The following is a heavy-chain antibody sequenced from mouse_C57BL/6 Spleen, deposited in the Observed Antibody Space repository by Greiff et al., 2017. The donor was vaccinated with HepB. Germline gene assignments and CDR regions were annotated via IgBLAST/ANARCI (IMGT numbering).Heavy chain of an antibody. CDR1: GYTFTSYW. J-gene: IGHJ2*01. V-gene: IGHV1-64*01. Sequence: QVQLQQSGAELVKPGASVKLSCKASGYTFTSYWMHWVKQRPGQGLEWIGMIHPNSGSTNYNEKFKSKATLTVDKSSSTAYMQLSSLPSEDSAVYYCAGGGYYGSGDYWGQGTTLTVSS. D-gene: IGHD1-1*01. CDR3: AGGGYYGSGDY. CDR2: IHPNSGST.